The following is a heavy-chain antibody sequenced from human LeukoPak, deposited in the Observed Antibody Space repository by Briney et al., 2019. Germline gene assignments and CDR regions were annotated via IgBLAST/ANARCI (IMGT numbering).Heavy chain of an antibody. D-gene: IGHD5-12*01. J-gene: IGHJ3*02. CDR3: ARLVATSHDAFDI. CDR1: GYSFTSYW. CDR2: IYPGDSDT. V-gene: IGHV5-51*01. Sequence: GESLKISCQGSGYSFTSYWIGWVRQMPGKGLEWMGIIYPGDSDTRYSPSFQGQVTISADKSISTAYLQWSSLKASDTAMYYCARLVATSHDAFDIWGQGTMVTVSS.